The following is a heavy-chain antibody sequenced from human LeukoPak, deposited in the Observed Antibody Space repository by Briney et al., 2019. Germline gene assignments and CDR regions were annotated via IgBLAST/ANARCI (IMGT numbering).Heavy chain of an antibody. J-gene: IGHJ4*02. V-gene: IGHV4-30-2*01. CDR2: IYHSGST. D-gene: IGHD6-19*01. Sequence: PSETLSLTCAVSGGSISSGGYSWSWIRQPPGKGLEWIGYIYHSGSTYYNPSLKSRVTISVDTPKNQFSLKLSSVTAADTAVYYCARHSRAVAGATPAEGFDYWGQGTLVTVFS. CDR3: ARHSRAVAGATPAEGFDY. CDR1: GGSISSGGYS.